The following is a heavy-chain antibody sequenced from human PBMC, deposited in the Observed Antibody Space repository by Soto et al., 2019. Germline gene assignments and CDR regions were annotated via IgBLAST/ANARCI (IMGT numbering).Heavy chain of an antibody. V-gene: IGHV1-69*12. D-gene: IGHD2-2*01. Sequence: QVQLVQSGAGVKKLGSSVKVSCKVSGATFTTYAISWVRQPPGQGLEWMGGIIPIFGTANYAQKSQGRVTITADESTSTAYMELSSLRSEDTAVYYCARHVPAAGYYSGMDVWGQGTTVTVSS. J-gene: IGHJ6*02. CDR2: IIPIFGTA. CDR1: GATFTTYA. CDR3: ARHVPAAGYYSGMDV.